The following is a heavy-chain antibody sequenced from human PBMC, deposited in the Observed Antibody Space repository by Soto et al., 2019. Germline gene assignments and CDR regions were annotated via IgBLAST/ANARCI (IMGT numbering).Heavy chain of an antibody. CDR3: AKVISTEYDY. CDR2: IYPGDSYT. J-gene: IGHJ4*02. Sequence: ESLKISCKGSGYSFTIYWIGWVRQMPGIVLELMGIIYPGDSYTRXXPSFQGQXXISAYKSISTXYLQWXSLKASDTAVYYCAKVISTEYDYWRQGTLVTVSS. CDR1: GYSFTIYW. V-gene: IGHV5-51*01.